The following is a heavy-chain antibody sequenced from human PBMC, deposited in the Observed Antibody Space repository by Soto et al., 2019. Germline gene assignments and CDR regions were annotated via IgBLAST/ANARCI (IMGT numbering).Heavy chain of an antibody. CDR2: IYYSGST. CDR1: GGSSSSYY. CDR3: ARHPRYSPNWFDP. D-gene: IGHD4-4*01. V-gene: IGHV4-59*08. Sequence: PSETLSLTCPVSGGSSSSYYWSWIRQPPGKGLEWIGYIYYSGSTNYNPSLKSRVTISVDTSKNQFSLKLSSVTAADTAVYYCARHPRYSPNWFDPWGQGTLVTVSS. J-gene: IGHJ5*02.